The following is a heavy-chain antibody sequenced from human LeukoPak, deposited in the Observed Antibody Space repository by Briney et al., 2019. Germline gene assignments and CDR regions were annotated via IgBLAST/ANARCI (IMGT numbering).Heavy chain of an antibody. CDR3: AHLISSSWLPGFDY. J-gene: IGHJ4*02. V-gene: IGHV2-5*02. CDR1: GFSLSTSGVG. Sequence: KEAGPTLVKPTQTLTLTCTFSGFSLSTSGVGVGWIRQPPGKALEWLALIYWDDDKRYSPSLKSRLTITKDTSKNQVVLTMTNMDPVDAATYYCAHLISSSWLPGFDYWGQGTLVTVSS. CDR2: IYWDDDK. D-gene: IGHD6-13*01.